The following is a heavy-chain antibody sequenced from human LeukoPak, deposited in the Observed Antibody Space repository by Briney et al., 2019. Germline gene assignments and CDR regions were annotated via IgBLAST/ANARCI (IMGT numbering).Heavy chain of an antibody. J-gene: IGHJ4*02. CDR1: GFTFSSYA. Sequence: GGSLRLSCAASGFTFSSYAMSWVRQAPGKGLEWVSAISGSGGSTYYADSVKGRFTISRDNSKNTLYLQMNSLRAEDTAVYYCATSAFDSGYYEPFDYWGQGTLVTVSS. CDR2: ISGSGGST. V-gene: IGHV3-23*01. CDR3: ATSAFDSGYYEPFDY. D-gene: IGHD3-22*01.